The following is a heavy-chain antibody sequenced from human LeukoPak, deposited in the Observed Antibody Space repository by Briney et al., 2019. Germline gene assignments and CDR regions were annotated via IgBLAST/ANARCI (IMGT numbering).Heavy chain of an antibody. Sequence: TPSETLSLTCSVSGDSISSHFWSWIRQPPGRGLEWIGFIYYTGNTNSNPSLKSRVTISVDTSKNHFSLKLSSVTAADTAIYYFSRTIYEWELLPDYWGQGTLVTVSS. CDR1: GDSISSHF. CDR3: SRTIYEWELLPDY. D-gene: IGHD1-26*01. J-gene: IGHJ4*02. CDR2: IYYTGNT. V-gene: IGHV4-59*11.